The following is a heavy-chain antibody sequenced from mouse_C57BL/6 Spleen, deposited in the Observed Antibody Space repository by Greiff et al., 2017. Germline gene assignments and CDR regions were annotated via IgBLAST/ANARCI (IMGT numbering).Heavy chain of an antibody. CDR3: ARPREFTLFDV. CDR1: GYTFTSYW. V-gene: IGHV1-64*01. Sequence: QVQLQQPGAELVKPGASVKLSCKASGYTFTSYWMHWVKQRPGQGLEWIGMIHPNSGSTNYNEKFKSKATLTVDKSSSTAYMQLSSLTSEDSAVYYCARPREFTLFDVWGTGTTVTVSS. J-gene: IGHJ1*03. CDR2: IHPNSGST.